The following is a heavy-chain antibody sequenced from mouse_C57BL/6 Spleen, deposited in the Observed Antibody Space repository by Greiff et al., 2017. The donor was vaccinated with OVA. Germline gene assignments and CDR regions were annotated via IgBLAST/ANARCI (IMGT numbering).Heavy chain of an antibody. D-gene: IGHD4-1*01. Sequence: DVLLVESGGDLVKPGGSLKLSCAASGFTFSSYGMSWVRQTPDQRLEWVATISSGGSYTYYPDSVKGRATISRDNATNTLYLQMSSLKSEDTAMYYCARQITGMDYWGQGTTLTVSS. CDR2: ISSGGSYT. CDR1: GFTFSSYG. J-gene: IGHJ2*01. CDR3: ARQITGMDY. V-gene: IGHV5-6*01.